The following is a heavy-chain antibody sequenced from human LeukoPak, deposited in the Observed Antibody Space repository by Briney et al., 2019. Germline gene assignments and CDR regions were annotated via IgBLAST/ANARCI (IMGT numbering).Heavy chain of an antibody. J-gene: IGHJ6*03. V-gene: IGHV4-4*07. D-gene: IGHD6-13*01. CDR2: IYSTGST. CDR1: GGSISSYY. CDR3: ASSTGRSWYYYYYYMDV. Sequence: SETLSLTCTVSGGSISSYYWSWIRQPAGKGLEWIGRIYSTGSTNYNPSLKSRVTMSVDTSKNQFSLRLRSVTAADTAVYYCASSTGRSWYYYYYYMDVWGKGTTVTVSS.